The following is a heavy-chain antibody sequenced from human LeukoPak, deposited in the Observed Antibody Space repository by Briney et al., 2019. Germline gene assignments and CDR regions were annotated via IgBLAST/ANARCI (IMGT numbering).Heavy chain of an antibody. CDR2: IYWDDDK. CDR3: VHSDRYYYDTSGYYEIRFDS. Sequence: KVSGPTLVKPTQTLTLTCTLSGFSLSTRGVGVGWIRQPPGKALEWLALIYWDDDKRFSPSLKSRLTITKDTSKNQVVLTMTNMDPVDTGTYYYVHSDRYYYDTSGYYEIRFDSWGQGTLVTVSS. CDR1: GFSLSTRGVG. J-gene: IGHJ5*01. V-gene: IGHV2-5*02. D-gene: IGHD3-22*01.